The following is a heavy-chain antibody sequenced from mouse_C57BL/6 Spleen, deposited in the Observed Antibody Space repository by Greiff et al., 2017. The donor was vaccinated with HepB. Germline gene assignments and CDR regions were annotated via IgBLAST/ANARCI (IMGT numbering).Heavy chain of an antibody. J-gene: IGHJ1*03. CDR3: ARVPVVADWYFDV. D-gene: IGHD1-1*01. CDR1: GFTFSDYG. Sequence: EVKLVESGGGLVKPGGSLKLSCAASGFTFSDYGMHWVRQAPEKGLEWVAYISSGSSTIYYADTVKGRFTISRDNAKNTLFLQMTSLRSEDTAMYYCARVPVVADWYFDVWGTGTTVTVSS. V-gene: IGHV5-17*01. CDR2: ISSGSSTI.